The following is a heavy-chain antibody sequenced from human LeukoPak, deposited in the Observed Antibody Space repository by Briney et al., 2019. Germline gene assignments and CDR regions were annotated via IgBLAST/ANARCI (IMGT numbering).Heavy chain of an antibody. V-gene: IGHV3-9*01. CDR3: AKALAVADMDALDI. CDR1: GFTFHDYA. J-gene: IGHJ3*02. CDR2: LSWNGGII. D-gene: IGHD6-19*01. Sequence: ARSLRLSCAASGFTFHDYAMHWVRQAPGKGLEWVAGLSWNGGIIVYVDSGKGRFTISRDNARNSLYLQMNGRRAEDTAVYYCAKALAVADMDALDIWGQGTMVTVSS.